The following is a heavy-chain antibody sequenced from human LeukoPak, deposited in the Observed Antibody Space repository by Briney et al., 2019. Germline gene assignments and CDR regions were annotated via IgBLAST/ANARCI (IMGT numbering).Heavy chain of an antibody. CDR1: GGSISSYY. Sequence: SEALSLTCTVSGGSISSYYWSWIRQPPGKGLEWIGYIYYSGSTSYNPSLKSRVTILVDTSKNQFSLKLSSVTAADTAVYYCARHERDASLDHAFDIWGQGTMVTVSS. CDR2: IYYSGST. CDR3: ARHERDASLDHAFDI. J-gene: IGHJ3*02. D-gene: IGHD3/OR15-3a*01. V-gene: IGHV4-59*08.